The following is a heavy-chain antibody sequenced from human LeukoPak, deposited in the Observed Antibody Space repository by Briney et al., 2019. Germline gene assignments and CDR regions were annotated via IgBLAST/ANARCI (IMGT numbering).Heavy chain of an antibody. CDR3: ARLSSLANIAARGRTWLDP. J-gene: IGHJ5*02. CDR1: GGSISSGEYY. V-gene: IGHV4-61*02. D-gene: IGHD6-6*01. Sequence: SETLSLTCTVSGGSISSGEYYWSWIRQPAGKGLEWIGRIYSSGSTIYNPSLKSRVTISLDTSKNHFSLNLTSVTAADTALYYCARLSSLANIAARGRTWLDPWGQGSLVTVSS. CDR2: IYSSGST.